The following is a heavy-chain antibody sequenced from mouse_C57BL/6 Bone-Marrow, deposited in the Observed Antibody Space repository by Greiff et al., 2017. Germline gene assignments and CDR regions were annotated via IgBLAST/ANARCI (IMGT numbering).Heavy chain of an antibody. Sequence: EVKLVESGGDLVKPGGSLKLSCAASGFTFSSYGMSWVRQTPDKRLAWVATISSGGSYTYSPDSVKGRFTISRDNAKNTLYLQMSSLKSEDTAMYYCARPFITTVVGGFDYWGQGTTLTVSS. J-gene: IGHJ2*01. CDR2: ISSGGSYT. V-gene: IGHV5-6*02. CDR1: GFTFSSYG. CDR3: ARPFITTVVGGFDY. D-gene: IGHD1-1*01.